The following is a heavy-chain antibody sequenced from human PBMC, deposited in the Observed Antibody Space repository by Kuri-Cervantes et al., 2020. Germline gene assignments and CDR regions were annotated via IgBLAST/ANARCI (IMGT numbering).Heavy chain of an antibody. CDR3: AVDSGGYAEHY. Sequence: GESLKISCAASGFTFSTSAMAWVRQAPGKGLEWVSSISSSSSYIYYADSVKGRFTISRDNAKNSLYLQMNSLRADDTAVYYCAVDSGGYAEHYWGQGTLVTVSS. D-gene: IGHD5-12*01. CDR1: GFTFSTSA. CDR2: ISSSSSYI. V-gene: IGHV3-21*04. J-gene: IGHJ4*02.